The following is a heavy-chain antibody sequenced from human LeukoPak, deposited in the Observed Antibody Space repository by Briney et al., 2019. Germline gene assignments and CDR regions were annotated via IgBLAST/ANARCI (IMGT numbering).Heavy chain of an antibody. CDR2: INHSGST. V-gene: IGHV4-34*01. Sequence: SETLSLTCAVYGGSFSGYYWSWIRQPPGKGLEWIGEINHSGSTNYNPSLKSRVTISVDTSKNQFSLKLSSVTAADTAVYYCASQGYSSGSADYWGQGTLVTVSS. D-gene: IGHD6-19*01. CDR1: GGSFSGYY. CDR3: ASQGYSSGSADY. J-gene: IGHJ4*02.